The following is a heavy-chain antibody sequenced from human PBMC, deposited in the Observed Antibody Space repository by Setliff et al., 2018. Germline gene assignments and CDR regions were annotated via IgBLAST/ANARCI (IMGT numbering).Heavy chain of an antibody. D-gene: IGHD5-18*01. CDR3: ARDKLWLMGYYYYYYVDD. Sequence: ASVKVSCKASGYTFTSYAMHWVRQAPGQRLEWMGWINAGTGNTKYSQKFQGRVTITRDTSASTAYMELSSLRSEDTAVYYCARDKLWLMGYYYYYYVDDWGKGTTVTVSS. CDR2: INAGTGNT. CDR1: GYTFTSYA. V-gene: IGHV1-3*01. J-gene: IGHJ6*03.